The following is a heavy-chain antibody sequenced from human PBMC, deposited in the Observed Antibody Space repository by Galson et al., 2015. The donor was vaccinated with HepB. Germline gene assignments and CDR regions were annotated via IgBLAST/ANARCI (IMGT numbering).Heavy chain of an antibody. CDR1: GFTFSNYG. D-gene: IGHD6-13*01. J-gene: IGHJ3*02. V-gene: IGHV3-33*01. Sequence: SLRLSCAASGFTFSNYGMHWVRQAPGKGLEWVAVIWFDGSNKDCLDSVRGRFTISRDNSKNMLFLEMNSLRDEDTATYYCARSPSSSGGDGFDIWGQGTMVTVSS. CDR2: IWFDGSNK. CDR3: ARSPSSSGGDGFDI.